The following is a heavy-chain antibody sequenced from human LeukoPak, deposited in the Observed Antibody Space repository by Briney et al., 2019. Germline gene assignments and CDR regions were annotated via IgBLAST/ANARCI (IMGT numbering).Heavy chain of an antibody. D-gene: IGHD2-21*02. CDR1: GYTFTSYG. V-gene: IGHV1-18*01. J-gene: IGHJ3*02. CDR2: ISAYNGNT. Sequence: GASVKVSCKASGYTFTSYGISWVRQAPGQGLEWMGCISAYNGNTNYGHKLQGRVTMTTDTSTSTAYMELSSLRSEDTAVYYCARDPFYCGGDCYSREDAFDICGQGTMVTVSS. CDR3: ARDPFYCGGDCYSREDAFDI.